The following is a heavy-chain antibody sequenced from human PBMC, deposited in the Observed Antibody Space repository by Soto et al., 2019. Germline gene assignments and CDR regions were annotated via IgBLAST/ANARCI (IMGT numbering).Heavy chain of an antibody. V-gene: IGHV1-18*01. Sequence: QLQLVQSGAEVKEPGASVKVSCKASGYTFSSSGFTWVRQAPGQGLEWMGWISANSGNTNYAQKLQGRVTMTTDTSTSTAYMELRGLRSDDTAVYYCARCGNWNYASDSWGQGTLVTVSS. CDR1: GYTFSSSG. CDR2: ISANSGNT. D-gene: IGHD1-7*01. CDR3: ARCGNWNYASDS. J-gene: IGHJ4*02.